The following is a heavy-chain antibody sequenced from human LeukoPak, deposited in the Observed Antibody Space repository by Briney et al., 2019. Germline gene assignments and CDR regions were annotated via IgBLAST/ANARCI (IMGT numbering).Heavy chain of an antibody. J-gene: IGHJ6*03. V-gene: IGHV4-4*02. Sequence: SETLSLTCAVSGGSISSNNWWSWVRQPPGKGLEWIGEIYHSGTTNYSPSLKSRVTISVDKSKNQFSLKLSSVLAADTAVYYCARTTEGYCSSASCFAFSSSYYMDVWGKGTTVTISS. CDR3: ARTTEGYCSSASCFAFSSSYYMDV. CDR1: GGSISSNNW. D-gene: IGHD2-2*01. CDR2: IYHSGTT.